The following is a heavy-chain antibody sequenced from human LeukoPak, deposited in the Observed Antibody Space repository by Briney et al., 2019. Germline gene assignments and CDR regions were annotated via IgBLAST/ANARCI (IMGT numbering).Heavy chain of an antibody. CDR1: GGSISSYY. Sequence: PSETLSLTCTVSGGSISSYYWSWIRQPPGKGLEWIGYIYYSGSTNYNPSLKSRVTISVDTSKNQFSLKLSSVTAADTAVYYCARDGGSYYGGGFDYWGQGTLVTVSS. V-gene: IGHV4-59*01. CDR3: ARDGGSYYGGGFDY. J-gene: IGHJ4*02. CDR2: IYYSGST. D-gene: IGHD1-26*01.